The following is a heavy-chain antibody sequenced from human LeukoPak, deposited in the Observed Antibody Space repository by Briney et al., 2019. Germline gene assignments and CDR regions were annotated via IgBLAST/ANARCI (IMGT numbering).Heavy chain of an antibody. Sequence: PSETLSLTCTVSGGSISSYYWSWIRQPAGKGLEWIGRIYTSGSTNYNPSLKSRVTMSVDTSKNQFSLKLSSVTAADTAVYYCARYIAESSGYRHGAFDIWGQGTMATVSS. CDR1: GGSISSYY. V-gene: IGHV4-4*07. J-gene: IGHJ3*02. CDR3: ARYIAESSGYRHGAFDI. D-gene: IGHD3-22*01. CDR2: IYTSGST.